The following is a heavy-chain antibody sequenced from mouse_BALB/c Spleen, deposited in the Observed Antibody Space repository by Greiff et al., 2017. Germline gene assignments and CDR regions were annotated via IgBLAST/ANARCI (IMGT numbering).Heavy chain of an antibody. CDR3: ARHGDDYDRVFDY. J-gene: IGHJ2*01. Sequence: EVNLVESGGGLVQPGGSLKLSCAASGFTFSSYTMSWVRQTPEKRLEWVAYISNGGGSTYYPDTVKGRFTISRDNAKNTLYLQMSSLKSEDTAMYYCARHGDDYDRVFDYWGQGTTLTVSS. V-gene: IGHV5-12-2*01. D-gene: IGHD2-4*01. CDR2: ISNGGGST. CDR1: GFTFSSYT.